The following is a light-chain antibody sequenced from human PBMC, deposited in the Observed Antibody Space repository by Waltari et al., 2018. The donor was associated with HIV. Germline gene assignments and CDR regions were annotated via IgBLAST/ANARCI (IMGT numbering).Light chain of an antibody. CDR3: QSYDSSKGDWV. CDR2: EDN. J-gene: IGLJ3*02. Sequence: NFMLTQPPSVSESPGKTVTISCTRSSGSIASNSVQWCQQRPGSAPTTVIYEDNQRPSGVPDRFSGSIDSSSNSASLTISGLTTEDEADFYCQSYDSSKGDWVFGGGTKLTVL. CDR1: SGSIASNS. V-gene: IGLV6-57*03.